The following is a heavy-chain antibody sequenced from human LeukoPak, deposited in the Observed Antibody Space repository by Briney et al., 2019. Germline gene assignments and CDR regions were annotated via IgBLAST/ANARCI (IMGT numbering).Heavy chain of an antibody. V-gene: IGHV3-30*04. CDR1: GFTFSSYA. J-gene: IGHJ5*02. Sequence: GGSLRLSCAASGFTFSSYAMHWVRQAPGKGLEWVAVISYDGSNKYYADSVKGRFTISRDNSKNTLYLQMNSLRAEDTAVYYCGREPYYYGSGSYRYNWFDLWGQGALVTVSS. CDR3: GREPYYYGSGSYRYNWFDL. CDR2: ISYDGSNK. D-gene: IGHD3-10*01.